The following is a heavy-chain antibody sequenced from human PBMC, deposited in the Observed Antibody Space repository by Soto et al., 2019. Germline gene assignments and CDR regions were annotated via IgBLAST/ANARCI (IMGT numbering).Heavy chain of an antibody. J-gene: IGHJ5*02. CDR1: GGSFSGYY. D-gene: IGHD3-3*02. V-gene: IGHV4-34*01. CDR3: VRRGRTSNGDWFDL. CDR2: INHSGST. Sequence: SETLSLTCAVYGGSFSGYYGSWIRQPPGKGLEWIGEINHSGSTNYNPSLKSRVTISVDTSKNQFSLKLSSVTAADTAVYFCVRRGRTSNGDWFDLWGQGILVTVSS.